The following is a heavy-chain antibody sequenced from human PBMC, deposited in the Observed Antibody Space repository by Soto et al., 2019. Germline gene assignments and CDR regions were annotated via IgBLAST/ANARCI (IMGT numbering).Heavy chain of an antibody. Sequence: GESLKISCKGSGYSFTSYWIGWVRQMPGKGLEWMGIIYPGDSDTRYSPSFQGQVTISADKSISTAYLQWSSLKASDTAMYYCARQGHAYCGGDCYPYDAFGIWGQGTMVTVSS. CDR1: GYSFTSYW. D-gene: IGHD2-21*02. J-gene: IGHJ3*02. CDR2: IYPGDSDT. V-gene: IGHV5-51*01. CDR3: ARQGHAYCGGDCYPYDAFGI.